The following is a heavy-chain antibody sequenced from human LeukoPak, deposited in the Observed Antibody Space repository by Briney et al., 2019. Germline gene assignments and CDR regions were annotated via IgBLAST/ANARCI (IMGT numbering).Heavy chain of an antibody. D-gene: IGHD3-22*01. Sequence: ASVKVSCKASGYAFTGCYIHWVRQAPGQGLEWMGWINPKSGGANYAQKFQGRVTMTRDTSISTAYMELSRLRSVDTAVYYCARGRIVVANTGAFDIWGQGTMVPVSS. CDR1: GYAFTGCY. V-gene: IGHV1-2*02. CDR3: ARGRIVVANTGAFDI. CDR2: INPKSGGA. J-gene: IGHJ3*02.